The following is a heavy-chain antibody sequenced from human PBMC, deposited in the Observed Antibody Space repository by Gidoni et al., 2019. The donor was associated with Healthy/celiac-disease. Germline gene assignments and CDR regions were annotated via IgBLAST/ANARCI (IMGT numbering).Heavy chain of an antibody. CDR1: GFTFSSYA. J-gene: IGHJ4*02. V-gene: IGHV3-23*01. CDR2: ISGSGGST. Sequence: EVQLLESGGGLVQPGGSLRLSCAASGFTFSSYAMSWVRQAPGKGLEWVSAISGSGGSTYYADSVKGRFTISRDNSKNTLYLQMNSLRAEDTAVYYCAKVRAAVAYCSGGSCYGEFDYWGQGTLVTVSS. D-gene: IGHD2-15*01. CDR3: AKVRAAVAYCSGGSCYGEFDY.